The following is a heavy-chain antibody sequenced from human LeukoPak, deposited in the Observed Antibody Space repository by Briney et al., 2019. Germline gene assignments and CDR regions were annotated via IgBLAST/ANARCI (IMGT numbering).Heavy chain of an antibody. V-gene: IGHV5-51*01. CDR2: IYPGDSDT. CDR1: GYSFTSYC. J-gene: IGHJ3*02. CDR3: ARRASGSRNDAFDI. Sequence: KAGETLKISCKGSGYSFTSYCIGWVRQMPGKGLEWMGIIYPGDSDTRYSPFFQGQVTISADKSISTAYLQWSSLKATDTAMYYCARRASGSRNDAFDIWGQGTMVTVSS. D-gene: IGHD1-26*01.